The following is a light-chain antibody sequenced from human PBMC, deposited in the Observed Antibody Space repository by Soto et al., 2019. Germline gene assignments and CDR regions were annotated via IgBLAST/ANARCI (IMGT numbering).Light chain of an antibody. CDR2: GSS. Sequence: EIVLTQSPGTLSLSPGNRATLSCRASQRLSSTYLAWYQQKPGQAPRLLIYGSSSRATGIPDRFSGSGSGTDFTLTITRLEPEDFAVYYCQQYGSSPRTFGQGTKVEIK. CDR1: QRLSSTY. V-gene: IGKV3-20*01. J-gene: IGKJ1*01. CDR3: QQYGSSPRT.